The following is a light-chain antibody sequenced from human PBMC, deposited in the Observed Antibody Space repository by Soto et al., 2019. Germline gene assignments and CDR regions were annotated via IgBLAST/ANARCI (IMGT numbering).Light chain of an antibody. J-gene: IGKJ1*01. CDR3: QVRDVWPS. CDR1: QSVSTS. Sequence: IVLTQSPVTLALSPGERADLSCRASQSVSTSLAWYQHKPGRAPRLFIYDASKRAPGIPARFSGSGSGTDFTLTISGLEPEDIAVYYCQVRDVWPSFGQGTKVEIK. V-gene: IGKV3-11*01. CDR2: DAS.